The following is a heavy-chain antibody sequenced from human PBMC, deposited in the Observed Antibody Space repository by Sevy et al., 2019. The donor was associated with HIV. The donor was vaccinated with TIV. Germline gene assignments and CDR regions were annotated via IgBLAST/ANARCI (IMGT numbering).Heavy chain of an antibody. CDR1: GDSVSSSSAA. V-gene: IGHV6-1*01. J-gene: IGHJ6*02. CDR3: ARGDEPNSYYYGMDV. Sequence: SQTLSLTCAISGDSVSSSSAAWNWFRQSPSRGLEWLGRTYYRSKWYNNYAVSVKSRVTINPDTSENQFSLHLNSVTPEDTAVYFCARGDEPNSYYYGMDVWGHGTTVTVSS. CDR2: TYYRSKWYN.